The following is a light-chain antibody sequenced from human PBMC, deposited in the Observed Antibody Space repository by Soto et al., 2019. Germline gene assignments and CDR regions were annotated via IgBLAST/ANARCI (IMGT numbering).Light chain of an antibody. CDR1: SSNLGAGYD. CDR3: QSYDISLILSKV. Sequence: QSVLTQPPAVSGAPGQRVTISCSGSSSNLGAGYDVQWYRQFPGTAPKLLIYANSVRPSGVPDRFSSSKSGTSASLAITGRQAEDDADYYCQSYDISLILSKVLGPGSKGTV. V-gene: IGLV1-40*01. J-gene: IGLJ1*01. CDR2: ANS.